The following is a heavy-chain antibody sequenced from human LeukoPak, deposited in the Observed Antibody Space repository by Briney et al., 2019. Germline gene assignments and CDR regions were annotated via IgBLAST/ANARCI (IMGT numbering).Heavy chain of an antibody. Sequence: GASVKVSCTASGYTFTSYYTHWVRQAPGQGHEWMGIINPSGGSTSYAQKFQGRVTMTRDTSTSTVYMELSSLRSEDTAVYYCARGLDDFWSEYYTKELDYWGQGTLVTVSS. CDR2: INPSGGST. CDR1: GYTFTSYY. V-gene: IGHV1-46*01. CDR3: ARGLDDFWSEYYTKELDY. D-gene: IGHD3-3*01. J-gene: IGHJ4*02.